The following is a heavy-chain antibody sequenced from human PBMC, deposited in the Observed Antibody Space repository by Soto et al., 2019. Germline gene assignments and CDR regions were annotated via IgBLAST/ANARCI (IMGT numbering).Heavy chain of an antibody. D-gene: IGHD5-12*01. CDR3: ARGAYDPDGCYCMDV. CDR1: GFTFDDHG. J-gene: IGHJ6*03. CDR2: INGKGGIT. Sequence: EVQLVESGGGVVRPGGSLRLSCVASGFTFDDHGMTWVRQVPGKGLEWVSGINGKGGITGYGDSVKGRFTISRDNAKNTLYLPMNSLRVEDTALYHCARGAYDPDGCYCMDVWGEGTTVSVSS. V-gene: IGHV3-20*01.